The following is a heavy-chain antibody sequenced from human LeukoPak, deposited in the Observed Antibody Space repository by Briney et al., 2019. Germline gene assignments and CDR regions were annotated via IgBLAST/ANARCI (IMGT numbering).Heavy chain of an antibody. J-gene: IGHJ6*02. D-gene: IGHD1-7*01. CDR3: ATDTLGITGTPLYYYYGMDV. CDR1: GYTLTELS. Sequence: ASVNVSCKVSGYTLTELSMHWVRQAPGKGLEWMGGFDPEDGETIYAQKFQGRVTMTEDTSTDTAYMERSSLRSEDTAVYYCATDTLGITGTPLYYYYGMDVWGQGTTVTVSS. V-gene: IGHV1-24*01. CDR2: FDPEDGET.